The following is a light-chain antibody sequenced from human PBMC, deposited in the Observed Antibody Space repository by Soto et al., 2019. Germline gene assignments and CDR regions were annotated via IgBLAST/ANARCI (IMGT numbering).Light chain of an antibody. Sequence: DIQMTQSPSTLSASVGERVTITCRASQSISSWLAWYQQKPGKAPKLLIYDASSMVSGVPSRFSGSGSGTELHLTIIRLQPDDFPNCFCQQGTFGQGTKLEIK. CDR1: QSISSW. J-gene: IGKJ2*01. CDR2: DAS. CDR3: QQGT. V-gene: IGKV1-5*01.